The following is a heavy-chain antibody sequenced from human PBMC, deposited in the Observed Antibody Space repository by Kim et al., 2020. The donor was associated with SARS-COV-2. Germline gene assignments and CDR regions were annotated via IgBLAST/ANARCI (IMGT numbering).Heavy chain of an antibody. J-gene: IGHJ6*02. CDR2: IYYSGST. CDR1: GGSISSSSYY. V-gene: IGHV4-39*01. Sequence: SETLSLTCTVSGGSISSSSYYWGWIRQPPGKGLEWIGSIYYSGSTYYNPSLKSRVTISVDTSKNQFSLKLSSVTAADTAVYYCARYGGYYYYGMDVWGQGTTVTVSS. D-gene: IGHD3-10*01. CDR3: ARYGGYYYYGMDV.